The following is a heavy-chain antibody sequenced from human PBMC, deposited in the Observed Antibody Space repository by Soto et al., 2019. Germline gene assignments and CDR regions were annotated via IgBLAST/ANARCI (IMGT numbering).Heavy chain of an antibody. CDR2: IKSKTDGGTT. D-gene: IGHD6-13*01. CDR1: GFTFSNAW. CDR3: TTLISYSSSWYRYYYYGMDV. V-gene: IGHV3-15*01. J-gene: IGHJ6*02. Sequence: PGGSLRLCCAASGFTFSNAWMSWVRQAPGKGLEWVGRIKSKTDGGTTDYAAPVKGRFTISRDDSKNTLYLQMNSLKTEDTAVYYCTTLISYSSSWYRYYYYGMDVWGQGTTVTVSS.